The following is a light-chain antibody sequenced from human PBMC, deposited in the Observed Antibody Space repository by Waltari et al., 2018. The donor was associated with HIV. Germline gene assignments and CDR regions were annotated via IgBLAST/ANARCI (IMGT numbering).Light chain of an antibody. Sequence: EKVMTQSPATLFVSPGERANLVCRASQSVGSDLAWYQQRPGQAPRLLIYGASTRATGTPARFSGGGSGTEFTLTISSLQSEDFAVYYCQQYNDWPPGYTFGQGTKLEIK. V-gene: IGKV3-15*01. CDR1: QSVGSD. J-gene: IGKJ2*01. CDR2: GAS. CDR3: QQYNDWPPGYT.